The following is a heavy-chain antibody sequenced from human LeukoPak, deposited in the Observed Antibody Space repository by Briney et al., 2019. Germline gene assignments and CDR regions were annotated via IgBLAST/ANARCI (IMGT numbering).Heavy chain of an antibody. CDR3: ARRGGGYDFDY. CDR1: DSTFTNLW. J-gene: IGHJ4*02. V-gene: IGHV3-30-3*01. CDR2: ISYDGSTK. D-gene: IGHD5-12*01. Sequence: GGSLRLSCAASDSTFTNLWMNWIRQAPGKGLEWVAVISYDGSTKYYADSVKGRFTISRDNSQNTLYLQINSLRAEDTAVYYCARRGGGYDFDYWGQGTLVTVSS.